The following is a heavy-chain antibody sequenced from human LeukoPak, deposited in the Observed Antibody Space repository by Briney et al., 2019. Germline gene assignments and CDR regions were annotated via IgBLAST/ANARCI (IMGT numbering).Heavy chain of an antibody. D-gene: IGHD2-21*02. CDR3: AKDWDPPPTAIGSAVFDM. Sequence: GGTLRLSCAASGFIFSNFAMHWIRQSPGKGLEWVAVISHEGGSQNYADSVKGRFTVSRDNFKNTLFLHLNSLRPEDTSVYYCAKDWDPPPTAIGSAVFDMWGQGTLVTVSS. CDR2: ISHEGGSQ. CDR1: GFIFSNFA. V-gene: IGHV3-30-3*01. J-gene: IGHJ3*02.